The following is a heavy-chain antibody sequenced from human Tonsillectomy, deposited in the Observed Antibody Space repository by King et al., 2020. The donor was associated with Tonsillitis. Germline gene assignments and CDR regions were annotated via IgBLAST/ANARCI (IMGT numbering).Heavy chain of an antibody. V-gene: IGHV3-23*04. CDR3: AKDGGVGGAPDAFDV. CDR1: GFTFHSYT. D-gene: IGHD3-16*01. Sequence: DVQLVESGGGVVQPGGSLRLSCAASGFTFHSYTMGWVRQAPGKGLDWVSDISVSGSSTKYADSVKGRFTISRDNSKNTLYMQMNNLKAEDTAVYYCAKDGGVGGAPDAFDVWGQGTMVTVSS. CDR2: ISVSGSST. J-gene: IGHJ3*01.